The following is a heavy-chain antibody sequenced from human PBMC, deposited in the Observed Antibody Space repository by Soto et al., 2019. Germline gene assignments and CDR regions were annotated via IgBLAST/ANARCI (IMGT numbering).Heavy chain of an antibody. D-gene: IGHD2-2*01. Sequence: SETLSLTCTVSGGSISGSDYYWGWIRQPPGKGLEWIGNIYYTGISYYYPSLKSRVTISVDRSKNQFSLKLSSVTAADTAVYYCARVPDRWGQGTLVTVSS. CDR3: ARVPDR. CDR2: IYYTGIS. CDR1: GGSISGSDYY. J-gene: IGHJ5*02. V-gene: IGHV4-39*07.